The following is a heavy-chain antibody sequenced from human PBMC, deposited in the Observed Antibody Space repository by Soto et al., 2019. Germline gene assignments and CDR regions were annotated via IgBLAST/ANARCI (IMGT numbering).Heavy chain of an antibody. Sequence: GGSLRLSCAASGFTFSSYAMHWVRQAPGKGLEWVAVISYDGSNKYYADSVKGRFTILRDNSKSTLYLQMNGLRAEDTAVYYCARDGSNKPGFYYGMDVWGQGTTVTVSS. J-gene: IGHJ6*02. V-gene: IGHV3-30*04. CDR1: GFTFSSYA. CDR3: ARDGSNKPGFYYGMDV. CDR2: ISYDGSNK. D-gene: IGHD6-13*01.